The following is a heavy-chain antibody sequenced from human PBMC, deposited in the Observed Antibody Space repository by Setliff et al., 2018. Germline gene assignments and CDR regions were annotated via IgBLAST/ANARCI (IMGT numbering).Heavy chain of an antibody. CDR1: GGSFSTYA. V-gene: IGHV1-69*05. CDR3: ARGDFYYYFCMDV. CDR2: IISMFGTT. J-gene: IGHJ6*03. Sequence: SVQFSCNPCGGSFSTYASSWVRQEPGQGIEWMGGIISMFGTTNYAQKFQGRVTITTDKSTSTAYMELSSLRSEDTAVYYWARGDFYYYFCMDVWGKGTTVTVSS.